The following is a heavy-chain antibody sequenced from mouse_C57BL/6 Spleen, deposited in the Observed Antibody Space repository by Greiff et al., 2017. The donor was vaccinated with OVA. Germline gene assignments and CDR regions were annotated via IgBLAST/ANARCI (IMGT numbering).Heavy chain of an antibody. J-gene: IGHJ2*01. V-gene: IGHV1-15*01. Sequence: QVQLQQSGAELVRPGASVTLSCKASGYTFTDYEMHWVKQTPVHGLEWIGAIDPETGGTAYNQKFKGKAILTADKSSSTAYMELRSLTSEDSAVYYCTRGRALYYDFDCWGQGTTLTVSS. CDR2: IDPETGGT. CDR1: GYTFTDYE. CDR3: TRGRALYYDFDC. D-gene: IGHD2-4*01.